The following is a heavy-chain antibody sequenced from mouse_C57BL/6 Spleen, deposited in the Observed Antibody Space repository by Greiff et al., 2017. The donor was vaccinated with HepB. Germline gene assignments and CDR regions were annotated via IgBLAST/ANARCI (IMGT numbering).Heavy chain of an antibody. CDR3: SGITTVVTNYYAMDY. Sequence: EVKLLESGGGLVQPGGSMKLSCVASGFTFSNYWMNWVRQSPEKGLEWVAQIRLKSDNYATHYAESVKGRFTISRDDSKSSVYLQMNNLRAEDTGIYYCSGITTVVTNYYAMDYWGQGTSVTVSS. CDR2: IRLKSDNYAT. CDR1: GFTFSNYW. D-gene: IGHD1-1*01. V-gene: IGHV6-3*01. J-gene: IGHJ4*01.